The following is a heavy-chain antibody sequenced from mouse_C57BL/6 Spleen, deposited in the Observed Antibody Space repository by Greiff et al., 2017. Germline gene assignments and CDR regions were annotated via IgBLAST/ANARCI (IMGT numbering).Heavy chain of an antibody. Sequence: VQLQQSGPVLVKPGASVKMSCKASGYTFTDYYMHWVKQSHGKSLEWIGVINPYNGGTSSNQKFKGKATLTVDKSSSTAYMELNSLTSEDSAVYYCARNIYYGYAGSFDVWGTGTTVTVSS. CDR2: INPYNGGT. J-gene: IGHJ1*03. CDR3: ARNIYYGYAGSFDV. V-gene: IGHV1-19*01. CDR1: GYTFTDYY. D-gene: IGHD2-2*01.